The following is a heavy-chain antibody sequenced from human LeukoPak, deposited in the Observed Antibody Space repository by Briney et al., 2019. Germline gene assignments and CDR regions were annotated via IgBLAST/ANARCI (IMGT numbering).Heavy chain of an antibody. D-gene: IGHD2-2*01. V-gene: IGHV1-8*01. J-gene: IGHJ4*02. CDR2: MNPNSGNT. Sequence: ASVKVSCKASGYTFTSYDINWVRQATGQGLEWMGWMNPNSGNTGYAQKFQGRVTMTRNTSISTAYMELSSLRSEDTAVYYCARGGCSSTSCYGDFDYWGQGTLVTVSS. CDR3: ARGGCSSTSCYGDFDY. CDR1: GYTFTSYD.